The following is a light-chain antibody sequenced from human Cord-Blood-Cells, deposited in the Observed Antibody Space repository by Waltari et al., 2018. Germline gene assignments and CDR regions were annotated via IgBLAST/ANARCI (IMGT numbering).Light chain of an antibody. CDR3: SSYTSSSTWV. V-gene: IGLV2-14*03. CDR1: SSDAGGYNY. J-gene: IGLJ3*02. CDR2: DVS. Sequence: QSALTQPASVSGSPGQSITTSCTGTSSDAGGYNYVPWYQQHPGKATNLMIYDVSNRPSGLSKRFSGSKSGNTAALTISGLQAEDEADYYCSSYTSSSTWVFGGGTKLTVL.